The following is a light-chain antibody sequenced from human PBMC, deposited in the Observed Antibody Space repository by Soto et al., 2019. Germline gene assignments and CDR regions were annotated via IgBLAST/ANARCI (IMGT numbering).Light chain of an antibody. J-gene: IGKJ3*01. V-gene: IGKV1-39*01. CDR2: AAS. CDR1: QSINSY. Sequence: DIQMTQSPSSLSASIGDRVTITCRASQSINSYLNWYQQKPGKAPKLLIYAASSLQSGVPSRFSGSGSGTDFTLTISSLQPEDFATYYCQQSYSTFRETFTFGPGTKVNIK. CDR3: QQSYSTFRETFT.